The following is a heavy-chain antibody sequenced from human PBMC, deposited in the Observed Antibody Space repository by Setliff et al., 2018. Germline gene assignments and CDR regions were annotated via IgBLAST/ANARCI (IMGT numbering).Heavy chain of an antibody. CDR2: IWGDGGTK. CDR3: AKGGRGYSGWRPRHYYYMDV. J-gene: IGHJ6*03. V-gene: IGHV3-30*02. Sequence: PGGSLRLSCAASGFTFSTYRMHWVRQAPGKGLEWVAVIWGDGGTKYHADSVKGRFTISRDNSKNTLYLQMNSLRAEDTAVYYCAKGGRGYSGWRPRHYYYMDVWGKGTTVTVSS. CDR1: GFTFSTYR. D-gene: IGHD5-12*01.